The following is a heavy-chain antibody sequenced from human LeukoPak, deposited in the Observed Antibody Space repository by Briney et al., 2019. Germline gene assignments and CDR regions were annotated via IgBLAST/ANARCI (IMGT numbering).Heavy chain of an antibody. D-gene: IGHD3-10*01. J-gene: IGHJ4*02. V-gene: IGHV4-39*01. CDR3: ARHDGSGTIDY. CDR2: IYYSGST. CDR1: GGSISSSSYY. Sequence: SETLSLTCTVSGGSISSSSYYWGWIRQPPGKGLEWIGSIYYSGSTYYNPSLKSRVTISVDTSKNQFSLKLSSVTAADTAVYYCARHDGSGTIDYWGQGTLVTVSS.